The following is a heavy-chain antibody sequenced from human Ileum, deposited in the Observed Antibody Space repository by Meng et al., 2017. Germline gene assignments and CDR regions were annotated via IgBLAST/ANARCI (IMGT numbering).Heavy chain of an antibody. J-gene: IGHJ4*02. CDR3: SRTPPNEDGTKRGLDY. Sequence: SVKVSCKASGYIFTTYGITWVRRAPGQGLEWMGGISADSGNTHYAEKLQGRLTMTTDTSTSTAYMESRSLTSDAPAVYYCSRTPPNEDGTKRGLDYWGQGTLVTVSS. V-gene: IGHV1-18*01. CDR2: ISADSGNT. CDR1: GYIFTTYG. D-gene: IGHD5-24*01.